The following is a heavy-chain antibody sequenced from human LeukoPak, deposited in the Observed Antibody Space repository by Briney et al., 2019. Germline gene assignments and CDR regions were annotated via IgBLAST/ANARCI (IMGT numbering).Heavy chain of an antibody. Sequence: SETLSLTCAVYGGFFSGYYWSWIRQPPGKGLEWIGEINHSRSTNYNPSLKSRVTISVDTSKNQFSLKLSSVTAADTAVYYCARVIVTIFGVVIYFDYWGQGTLVTVSS. D-gene: IGHD3-3*01. CDR2: INHSRST. CDR1: GGFFSGYY. J-gene: IGHJ4*02. V-gene: IGHV4-34*01. CDR3: ARVIVTIFGVVIYFDY.